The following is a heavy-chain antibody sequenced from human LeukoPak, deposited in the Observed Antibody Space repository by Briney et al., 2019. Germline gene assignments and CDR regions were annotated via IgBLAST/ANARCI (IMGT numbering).Heavy chain of an antibody. Sequence: PSETLSLTCTVSGGSISSGGYYWRWIRQHPGKGLEWIGYIYYSGSTYYNPSLKSRVTISVDTSKDQFSLKLSSVTAADTAVYYCARGVPRGYYMDVWGKGTTVTVSS. V-gene: IGHV4-31*03. D-gene: IGHD3-10*01. CDR2: IYYSGST. CDR3: ARGVPRGYYMDV. CDR1: GGSISSGGYY. J-gene: IGHJ6*03.